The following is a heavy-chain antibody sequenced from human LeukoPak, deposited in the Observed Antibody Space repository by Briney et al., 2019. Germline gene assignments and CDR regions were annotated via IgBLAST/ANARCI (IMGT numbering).Heavy chain of an antibody. D-gene: IGHD6-6*01. V-gene: IGHV1-2*02. Sequence: APVKVSCKASGYTFTAYHMHWVRQAPGQGLEWMGWINPNSGGTNYAQKFQGRVTMSRDTSISTAYMELTRLRSDDTAVYYCAYGGSAAQFDYNYYLMAVWGPGTTVTVSS. J-gene: IGHJ6*02. CDR2: INPNSGGT. CDR1: GYTFTAYH. CDR3: AYGGSAAQFDYNYYLMAV.